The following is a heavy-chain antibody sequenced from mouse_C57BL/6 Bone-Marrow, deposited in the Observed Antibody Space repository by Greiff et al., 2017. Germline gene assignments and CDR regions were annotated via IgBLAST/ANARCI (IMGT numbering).Heavy chain of an antibody. Sequence: VQLQQSGPELVKPGASVKISCKASGYSFTDYNMNWVKQSNGKSLEWTGVINPNYGTTSYNQKFKGKATLTVDQSSSTAYMQLNSLTSEDSAVYYCARWGDSSGSYAMDYWGQGTSVTVSS. CDR3: ARWGDSSGSYAMDY. D-gene: IGHD3-2*02. V-gene: IGHV1-39*01. CDR2: INPNYGTT. J-gene: IGHJ4*01. CDR1: GYSFTDYN.